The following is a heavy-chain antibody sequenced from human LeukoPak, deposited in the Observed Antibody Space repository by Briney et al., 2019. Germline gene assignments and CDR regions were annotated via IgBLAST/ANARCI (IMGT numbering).Heavy chain of an antibody. CDR3: ARRKRGTAMALDY. D-gene: IGHD5-18*01. CDR2: IYYSGST. Sequence: SETLSLTCTVSGGSISSYYWSWIRQPPGKGLEWIGSIYYSGSTYYNPSLKSRVTISVDTSKNQFSLKLSSVTAADTAVYYCARRKRGTAMALDYWGQGTLVTVSS. V-gene: IGHV4-59*05. J-gene: IGHJ4*02. CDR1: GGSISSYY.